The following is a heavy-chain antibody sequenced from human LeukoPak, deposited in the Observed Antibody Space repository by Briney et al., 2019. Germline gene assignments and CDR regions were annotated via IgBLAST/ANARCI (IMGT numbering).Heavy chain of an antibody. J-gene: IGHJ4*02. Sequence: GGSPRLSCAASGFTCSSYSMNWVRQTPGKGLEWVSSISSSSTYIYYADSVKGRFTISRDNAKNSLYLQMNSLRAEDTAVYYCAREPTAMILWGQGTLVTVSS. CDR2: ISSSSTYI. V-gene: IGHV3-21*01. D-gene: IGHD5-18*01. CDR3: AREPTAMIL. CDR1: GFTCSSYS.